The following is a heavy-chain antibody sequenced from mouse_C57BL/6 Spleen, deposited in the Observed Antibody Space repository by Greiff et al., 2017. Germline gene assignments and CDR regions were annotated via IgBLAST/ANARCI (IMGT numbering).Heavy chain of an antibody. D-gene: IGHD2-4*01. J-gene: IGHJ2*01. V-gene: IGHV5-4*01. CDR2: ISDGGSYT. CDR3: ASGGLRREYYFDY. CDR1: GFTFSSYA. Sequence: EVQRVESGGGLVKPGGSLKLSCAASGFTFSSYAMSWVHQTPEKRLEWVATISDGGSYTYYPDNVKGRFTISRDNAKNNLYLQMSHLKSEDTAMYYCASGGLRREYYFDYWGQGTTLTVSS.